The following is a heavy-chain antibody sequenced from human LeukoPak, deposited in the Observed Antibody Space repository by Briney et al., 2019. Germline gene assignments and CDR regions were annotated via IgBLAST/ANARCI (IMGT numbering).Heavy chain of an antibody. D-gene: IGHD2-2*01. CDR2: IFYSGST. J-gene: IGHJ6*03. CDR3: ARTHSSNYMDV. Sequence: SETLSLTCTVSGGSISSSSSYWGWIRQPPGKGLEWIGSIFYSGSTYYNPSLKSRVTISVDTSKNQFSLKLSYVTAADTAVYYCARTHSSNYMDVWGKGTTVTVSS. CDR1: GGSISSSSSY. V-gene: IGHV4-39*07.